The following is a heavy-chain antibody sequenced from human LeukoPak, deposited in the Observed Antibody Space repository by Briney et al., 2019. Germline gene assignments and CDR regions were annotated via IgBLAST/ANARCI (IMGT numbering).Heavy chain of an antibody. Sequence: SQTLSLTCAISGDSVSSNSAAWNWIRQSPSRGLEWLGRIYYRSKWYNDYAVSVKSRITINPDTSKNQFSLQLNSVTPEDTAVYYCASIACSSTSCPRGPYDYWGQGTLVTVSS. D-gene: IGHD2-2*01. CDR1: GDSVSSNSAA. V-gene: IGHV6-1*01. J-gene: IGHJ4*02. CDR3: ASIACSSTSCPRGPYDY. CDR2: IYYRSKWYN.